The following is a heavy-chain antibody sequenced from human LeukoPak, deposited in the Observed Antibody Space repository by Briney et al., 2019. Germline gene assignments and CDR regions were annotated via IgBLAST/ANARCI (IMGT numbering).Heavy chain of an antibody. V-gene: IGHV3-9*01. J-gene: IGHJ4*02. CDR3: AKVKRGLLWFGELLNYDY. D-gene: IGHD3-10*01. CDR2: ISWNSGSI. CDR1: GFTFDDYA. Sequence: GRSLRLSCAASGFTFDDYAMHWVRQAPGKGLEWVSGISWNSGSIGYADSVKGRFTISRDNAKNSLYLQMNSLRAEDTAVYYCAKVKRGLLWFGELLNYDYWGQGTLVTVS.